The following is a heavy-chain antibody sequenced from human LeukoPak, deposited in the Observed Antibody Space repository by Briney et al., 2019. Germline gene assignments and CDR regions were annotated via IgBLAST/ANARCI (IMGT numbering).Heavy chain of an antibody. J-gene: IGHJ4*02. CDR3: AEDYKVPSSGWYFDY. D-gene: IGHD6-19*01. Sequence: GGSLRLSCAASGFTFSSYAMSWVRQAPGKGLEWVSAISGSGGSTYYADSVKGRFTISRDNSKNTLYLQMNSLRAEDTAVYYCAEDYKVPSSGWYFDYWGQGTLVTVSS. CDR1: GFTFSSYA. CDR2: ISGSGGST. V-gene: IGHV3-23*01.